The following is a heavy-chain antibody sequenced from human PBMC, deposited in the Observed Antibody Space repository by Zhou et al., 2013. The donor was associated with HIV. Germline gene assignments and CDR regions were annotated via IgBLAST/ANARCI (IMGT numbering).Heavy chain of an antibody. CDR3: ARGGEDIVVVPAAISYYYMDV. Sequence: QVQLVQSGAEVKKPGSSVKVSCKASGGTFSSYAISWVRQAPGQGLEWMGGIIPIFGTANYAQKFQGRVTITTDESTSTAYMELSSLRSEDTAVYYCARGGEDIVVVPAAISYYYMDVWGKGDHGHRLL. V-gene: IGHV1-69*05. CDR1: GGTFSSYA. D-gene: IGHD2-2*02. CDR2: IIPIFGTA. J-gene: IGHJ6*03.